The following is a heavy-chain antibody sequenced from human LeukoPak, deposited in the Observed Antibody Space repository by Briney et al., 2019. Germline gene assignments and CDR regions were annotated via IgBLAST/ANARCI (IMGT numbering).Heavy chain of an antibody. D-gene: IGHD3-10*01. CDR3: ATYRRPYYYGSGSYYLVGVLGAFDI. J-gene: IGHJ3*02. CDR2: IYTSGST. V-gene: IGHV4-61*05. Sequence: SETLSPTCTVSGGSISSSSYYWGWIRQPPGKGLEWIGYIYTSGSTNYNPSLKSRVTISVDTSKNQFSLKLSSVTAADTAVYYCATYRRPYYYGSGSYYLVGVLGAFDIWGQGTMVTVSS. CDR1: GGSISSSSYY.